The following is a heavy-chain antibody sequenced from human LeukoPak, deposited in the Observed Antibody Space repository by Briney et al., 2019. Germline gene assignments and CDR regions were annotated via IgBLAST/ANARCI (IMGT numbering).Heavy chain of an antibody. CDR3: ARGYYGSGSHCCHMDV. CDR1: VGCFSGYF. D-gene: IGHD3-10*01. J-gene: IGHJ6*03. V-gene: IGHV4-34*01. CDR2: INRSGSP. Sequence: PSDTLSLTCALYVGCFSGYFWSWIRQPPAKGLEWIGEINRSGSPNYNSSLKSRVTISVDTSKNQFSLKLSSVTAADTAVSYCARGYYGSGSHCCHMDVWGKGTTITVS.